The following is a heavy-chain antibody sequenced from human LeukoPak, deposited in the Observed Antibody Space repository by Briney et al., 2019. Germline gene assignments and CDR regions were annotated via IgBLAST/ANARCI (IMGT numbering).Heavy chain of an antibody. CDR3: ARDGTAAGLYFDL. CDR2: IRQDGSEK. J-gene: IGHJ4*01. D-gene: IGHD6-13*01. V-gene: IGHV3-7*01. Sequence: GGSLRLSCEVSGFTFTDYWMNWVRQAPGKGPEWVASIRQDGSEKTYVDSVKGRFTIPRDNTKNSLSLQLNGLRAEDTAVYYCARDGTAAGLYFDLWGQGTLVTVSS. CDR1: GFTFTDYW.